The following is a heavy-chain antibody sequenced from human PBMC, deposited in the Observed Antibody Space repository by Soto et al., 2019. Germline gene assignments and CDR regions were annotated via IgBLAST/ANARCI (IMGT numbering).Heavy chain of an antibody. V-gene: IGHV4-31*03. J-gene: IGHJ6*02. CDR3: ARDARYCSGGSCYPADGYGMDV. D-gene: IGHD2-15*01. CDR2: IYYSGST. CDR1: GGSISSGGYY. Sequence: QVQLQESGPGLVKPSQTLSLTCTVSGGSISSGGYYWSWIRQHPGKGLEWIGYIYYSGSTYYNPSRKSRVTISVDTSKNQFSLKLSSVTAADTAVYYCARDARYCSGGSCYPADGYGMDVWGQGTTVTVSS.